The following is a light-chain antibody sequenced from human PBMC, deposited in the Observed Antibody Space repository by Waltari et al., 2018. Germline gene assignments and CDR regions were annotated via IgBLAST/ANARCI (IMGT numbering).Light chain of an antibody. CDR3: QTWGTGNWV. J-gene: IGLJ3*02. CDR2: LNSDGSH. Sequence: QLVLTQSPSASASLGASVKLTCTLSSGHSSYAIAWHQQQPEQGPRYLMKLNSDGSHSKGDGIPDRFSGSSSGAERYLTISSLQSEDEADYYCQTWGTGNWVFGGGTKLTVL. CDR1: SGHSSYA. V-gene: IGLV4-69*01.